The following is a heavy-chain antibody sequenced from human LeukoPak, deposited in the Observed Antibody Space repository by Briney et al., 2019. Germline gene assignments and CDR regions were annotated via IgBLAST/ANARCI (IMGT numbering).Heavy chain of an antibody. J-gene: IGHJ3*02. CDR3: ARPIQDYCSSTSCYLWAFDI. CDR2: VDPEDGET. V-gene: IGHV1-69-2*01. D-gene: IGHD2-2*01. Sequence: APVKISCKVSGYTFTDYYMHWVQQAPGKGLEWMGLVDPEDGETIYAEKFQGRVTITADTSTDTAYMELSSLRSEDTAVYYCARPIQDYCSSTSCYLWAFDIWGQGTMVTVSS. CDR1: GYTFTDYY.